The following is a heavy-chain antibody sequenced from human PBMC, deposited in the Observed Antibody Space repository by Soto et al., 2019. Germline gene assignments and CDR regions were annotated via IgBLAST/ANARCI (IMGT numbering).Heavy chain of an antibody. CDR2: ISMSGTTI. V-gene: IGHV3-11*01. CDR1: GFRFSDYY. J-gene: IGHJ4*02. Sequence: QVHLVESGGGLVRPGGSLRLSCAASGFRFSDYYMSWIRQAPGKGLEWVSYISMSGTTIYYADSVKGRFTISRDNAKYSLYLQMNTRRAEDTAVYYCARDAGSLDYWGQGTLVTVSS. D-gene: IGHD1-26*01. CDR3: ARDAGSLDY.